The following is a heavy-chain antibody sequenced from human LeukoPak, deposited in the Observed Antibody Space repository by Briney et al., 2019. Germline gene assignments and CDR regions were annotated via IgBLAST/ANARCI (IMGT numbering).Heavy chain of an antibody. CDR2: IGINGDST. D-gene: IGHD4-11*01. V-gene: IGHV3-23*01. Sequence: GGSLRLSCAASGFTFSSYAMSWVRQAPGKGLEWVSTIGINGDSTYYADSVKGRFTISRDNSKNTLYLQMSSLRAEDTAVYYRAKSFRYYSKEGYYYGMDGWGQGATVTVPS. CDR1: GFTFSSYA. CDR3: AKSFRYYSKEGYYYGMDG. J-gene: IGHJ6*02.